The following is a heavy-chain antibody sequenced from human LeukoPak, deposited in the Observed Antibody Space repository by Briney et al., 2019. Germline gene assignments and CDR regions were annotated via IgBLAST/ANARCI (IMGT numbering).Heavy chain of an antibody. CDR1: GGSISSSCYY. CDR3: ARARYDLLTGYGPFDP. D-gene: IGHD3-9*01. J-gene: IGHJ5*02. Sequence: SETLSLTCTVSGGSISSSCYYWGWIRQPPGKWLEWIGTIFYSGSTYYNPSLKSRVTISQDTSKNQLSLRLTSATAADTAVYYCARARYDLLTGYGPFDPWGQGTLVTVSS. CDR2: IFYSGST. V-gene: IGHV4-39*07.